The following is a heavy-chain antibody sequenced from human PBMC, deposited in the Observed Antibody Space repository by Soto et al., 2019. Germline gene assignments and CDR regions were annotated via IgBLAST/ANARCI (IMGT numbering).Heavy chain of an antibody. CDR2: IYYSGST. J-gene: IGHJ4*02. CDR3: ARGERQLQRDY. D-gene: IGHD1-1*01. V-gene: IGHV4-31*03. CDR1: GGSISSGGYY. Sequence: SETLSLTCTVSGGSISSGGYYWSWIRQHPGKGLEWIGYIYYSGSTYYNPSLKSRVIISVDKSKNQFSLKVTSVTAADTAVYFCARGERQLQRDYWGQGTLVTVSS.